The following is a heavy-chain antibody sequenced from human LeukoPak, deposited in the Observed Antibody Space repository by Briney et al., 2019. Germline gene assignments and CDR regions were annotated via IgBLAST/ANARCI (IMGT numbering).Heavy chain of an antibody. V-gene: IGHV3-23*01. CDR3: AKIMRGLDAFDI. CDR2: ISGSGDRT. CDR1: GFTFSSYP. D-gene: IGHD3-10*01. Sequence: GGSRRFSCVASGFTFSSYPMTWVGKAPGKGLDWVSAISGSGDRTYFADSVKGRFTISRDNSEDTLYLQMNSLRADDTAVYYCAKIMRGLDAFDIWGQGTMVTVSS. J-gene: IGHJ3*02.